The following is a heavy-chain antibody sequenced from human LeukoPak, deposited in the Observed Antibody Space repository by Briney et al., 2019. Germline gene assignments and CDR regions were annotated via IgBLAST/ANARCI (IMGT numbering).Heavy chain of an antibody. D-gene: IGHD1-7*01. J-gene: IGHJ5*02. V-gene: IGHV4-39*01. CDR2: IYYSGST. CDR3: ARHARYGNYRGLLDP. Sequence: SETLSLTCTVSGGSISSSSYYWGWIRQPPGKGLEWIGSIYYSGSTYYNPSLKSRVTISVDTSKNQFSLKLSSVTAADTAVYYCARHARYGNYRGLLDPWGQGTLVTVSS. CDR1: GGSISSSSYY.